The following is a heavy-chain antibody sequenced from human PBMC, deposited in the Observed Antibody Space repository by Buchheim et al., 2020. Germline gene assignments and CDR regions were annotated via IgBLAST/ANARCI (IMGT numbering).Heavy chain of an antibody. V-gene: IGHV3-23*01. CDR3: AKESGIVATTWGKYFDY. Sequence: EVQLLESGGGLVQPGGSLRLSCAASGFTFSSYAMSWVRQAPGKGLEWVSAISGSGGSTYYADSVKGRFTISRDNYKHTLSLQMNSRRAEDTAVYYCAKESGIVATTWGKYFDYWGQGTL. J-gene: IGHJ4*02. CDR2: ISGSGGST. CDR1: GFTFSSYA. D-gene: IGHD5-12*01.